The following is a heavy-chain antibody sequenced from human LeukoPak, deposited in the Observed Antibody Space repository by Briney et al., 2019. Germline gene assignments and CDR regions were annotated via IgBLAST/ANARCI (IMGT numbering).Heavy chain of an antibody. V-gene: IGHV1-2*02. Sequence: ASVKVSCKASGYTFTGYYMHWVRQAPGQGLEWMGWINPNSGDTNYAQKFQGRVTMTRDTSTSTAYMELSRLRSDDAAVYYCAKNRGGIATTGTFVPWGQGTLVTVSS. CDR1: GYTFTGYY. D-gene: IGHD6-13*01. J-gene: IGHJ5*02. CDR3: AKNRGGIATTGTFVP. CDR2: INPNSGDT.